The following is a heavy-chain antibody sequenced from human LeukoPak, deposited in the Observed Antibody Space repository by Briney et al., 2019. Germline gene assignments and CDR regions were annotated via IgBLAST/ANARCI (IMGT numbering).Heavy chain of an antibody. J-gene: IGHJ4*02. CDR2: ISSSSTYI. Sequence: KTGGSLRLSCAASGFTFSSYALSWVRQAPGKGLEWVSTISSSSTYIYYVDSVKGRITISRDNAKNSLSLQMNSLRAEDTAVYYCARDLSTGGASDYWGQGTLVTVSS. CDR1: GFTFSSYA. CDR3: ARDLSTGGASDY. D-gene: IGHD3-16*01. V-gene: IGHV3-21*01.